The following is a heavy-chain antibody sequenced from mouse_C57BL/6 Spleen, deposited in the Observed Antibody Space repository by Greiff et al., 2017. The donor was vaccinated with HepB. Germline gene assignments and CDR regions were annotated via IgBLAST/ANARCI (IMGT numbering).Heavy chain of an antibody. V-gene: IGHV1-61*01. CDR2: IYPSDSET. J-gene: IGHJ3*01. D-gene: IGHD1-1*02. CDR3: ARRGGRLFDY. Sequence: QVQLKESGAELVRPGSSVKLSCKASGYTFTSYWMDWVKQRPGQGLEWIGNIYPSDSETHYNQKFKDKATLTVDKSSSTAYMQLSSLTSEDSAVYYCARRGGRLFDYWGQGTLVTVSA. CDR1: GYTFTSYW.